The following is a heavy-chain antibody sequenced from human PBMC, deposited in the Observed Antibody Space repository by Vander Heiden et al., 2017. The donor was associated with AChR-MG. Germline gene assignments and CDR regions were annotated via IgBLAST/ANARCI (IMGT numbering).Heavy chain of an antibody. CDR1: GCPISSGDYY. D-gene: IGHD2-21*01. V-gene: IGHV4-30-4*01. CDR2: IYYSGST. J-gene: IGHJ4*02. Sequence: QVQLQESGPGLVKPSQTLSLTCTVSGCPISSGDYYWSWIRQPPGKGLEWIGYIYYSGSTYYNPSLKSRVTISVDTSKNQFSLKLSSVTAADTAVYYCASTTYCGGDCYPFDYWGQGTLVTVSS. CDR3: ASTTYCGGDCYPFDY.